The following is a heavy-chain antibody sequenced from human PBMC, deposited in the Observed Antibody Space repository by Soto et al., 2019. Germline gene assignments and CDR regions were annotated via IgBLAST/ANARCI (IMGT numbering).Heavy chain of an antibody. Sequence: LRLSCAASGFTFSSYAMSWVRQAPGKGLEWVSAISGSGGSTYYADSVKGRFTISRDNSKNTLYLQMNSLRAEDTAVYYCAKDHIRGGYFDYWGPGTLVTVYS. CDR2: ISGSGGST. CDR3: AKDHIRGGYFDY. D-gene: IGHD3-16*01. V-gene: IGHV3-23*01. CDR1: GFTFSSYA. J-gene: IGHJ4*02.